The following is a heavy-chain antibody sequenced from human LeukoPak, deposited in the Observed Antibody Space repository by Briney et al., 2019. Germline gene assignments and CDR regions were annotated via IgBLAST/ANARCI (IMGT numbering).Heavy chain of an antibody. CDR3: ARLGPTRAFDI. CDR2: IYTSGST. CDR1: GGSISSYY. J-gene: IGHJ3*02. D-gene: IGHD2-2*01. Sequence: PSETLSLTCTVSGGSISSYYWSWIRQPAGKGLEWIGRIYTSGSTNCNPSLKSRVTISVDTSKNQFSLKLSSVTAADTAVYYCARLGPTRAFDIWGQGTMVTVSS. V-gene: IGHV4-4*07.